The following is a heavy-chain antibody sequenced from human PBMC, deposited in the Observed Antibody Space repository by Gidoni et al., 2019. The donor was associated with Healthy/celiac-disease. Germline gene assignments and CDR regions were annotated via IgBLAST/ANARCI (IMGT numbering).Heavy chain of an antibody. J-gene: IGHJ5*02. CDR1: GGSISRYY. Sequence: QVQLQESGPGLVKPSETLSLTCTVSGGSISRYYWSWIRPPPGKGLEWIGYIYYSGSTNYNPSLKSRVTISVDTSKNQFSLKLSSVTAADTAVYYCARETYYYDSSGYYNWFDPWGQGTLVTVSS. CDR2: IYYSGST. D-gene: IGHD3-22*01. V-gene: IGHV4-59*01. CDR3: ARETYYYDSSGYYNWFDP.